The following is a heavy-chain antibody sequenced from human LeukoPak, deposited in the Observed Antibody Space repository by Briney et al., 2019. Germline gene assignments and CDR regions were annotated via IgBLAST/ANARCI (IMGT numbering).Heavy chain of an antibody. Sequence: ASVKVSCKASGYTFTGYYMHWVRQAPGQGLEWMGWINPNSGGTNYAQKFQGRVTMTRDTSISTAYMELSRLRSDDTAVYYCARSRITMIVVVGGYLDYWGQGTLVTVSS. J-gene: IGHJ4*02. CDR1: GYTFTGYY. V-gene: IGHV1-2*02. CDR3: ARSRITMIVVVGGYLDY. D-gene: IGHD3-22*01. CDR2: INPNSGGT.